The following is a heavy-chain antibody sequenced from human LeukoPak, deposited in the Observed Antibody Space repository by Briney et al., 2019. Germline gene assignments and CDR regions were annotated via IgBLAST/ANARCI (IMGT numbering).Heavy chain of an antibody. CDR1: GFTFHDYA. Sequence: PGGSLRLSCAASGFTFHDYAMHRVRQAPGKGLEWVSGISWNGGTIDYADSVKGRFTISRDNAKNSLYLQMNSLRPEDMALYYCAKGPTYSSSSLFDYWGQGILVAVSS. V-gene: IGHV3-9*03. D-gene: IGHD6-6*01. CDR3: AKGPTYSSSSLFDY. J-gene: IGHJ4*02. CDR2: ISWNGGTI.